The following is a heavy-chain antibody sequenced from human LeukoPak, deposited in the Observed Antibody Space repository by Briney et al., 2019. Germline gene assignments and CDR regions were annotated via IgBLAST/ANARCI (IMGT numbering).Heavy chain of an antibody. V-gene: IGHV3-23*01. J-gene: IGHJ4*02. D-gene: IGHD2-15*01. CDR3: AKDQQRYCSGGSCLNSFDY. CDR1: GFTFSSYA. Sequence: AGGSLRLSCAASGFTFSSYAMSWVRQAPGEGLEWVSAISGSGSSTYYADSVRGRFTISRDNSKNTLYLQMNSLRAEDTAVYYCAKDQQRYCSGGSCLNSFDYWGQGTLVTVSS. CDR2: ISGSGSST.